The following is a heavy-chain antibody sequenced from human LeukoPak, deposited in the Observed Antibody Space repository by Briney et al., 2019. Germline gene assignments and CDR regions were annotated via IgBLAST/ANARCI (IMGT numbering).Heavy chain of an antibody. CDR2: IYTSGST. CDR3: ASWDCSSTSCYLSNYYMDV. CDR1: GGPISSYY. D-gene: IGHD2-2*01. Sequence: SETLSLTCTVSGGPISSYYWSWIRQPPGKGLEWIGYIYTSGSTNYNPSLKSRVTISVDTSKNQFSLKLSSVTAADTAVYYCASWDCSSTSCYLSNYYMDVWGKGTTVTVSS. V-gene: IGHV4-4*09. J-gene: IGHJ6*03.